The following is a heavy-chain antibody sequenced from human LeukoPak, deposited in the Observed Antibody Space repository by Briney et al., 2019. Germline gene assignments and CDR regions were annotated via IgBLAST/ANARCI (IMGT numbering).Heavy chain of an antibody. J-gene: IGHJ4*02. CDR2: IWYDGSNK. CDR3: ASNEGGSPHY. CDR1: GFTFSSYG. V-gene: IGHV3-33*08. Sequence: GGSLRLSCAASGFTFSSYGMHWVRQAPGKGLEWVAVIWYDGSNKYHADSVKGRFTISRDNSKNTLYLQMTSLRADDTAVYYCASNEGGSPHYWGQGTLVTVSS. D-gene: IGHD2-15*01.